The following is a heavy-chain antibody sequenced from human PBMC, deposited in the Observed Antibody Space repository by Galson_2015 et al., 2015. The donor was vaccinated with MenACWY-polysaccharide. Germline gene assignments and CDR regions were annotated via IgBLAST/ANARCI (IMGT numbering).Heavy chain of an antibody. CDR3: ARGGTVSHLDV. CDR1: GGTFHNYG. J-gene: IGHJ6*04. Sequence: SVKVSCKASGGTFHNYGITWVRQGPGQGLEWMGVSIPIFGSTNYAQNYQARVTLTADVSTNVAYMELSSLKSGDTAVYYCARGGTVSHLDVWGKGTTIIVSS. V-gene: IGHV1-69*13. CDR2: SIPIFGST. D-gene: IGHD5/OR15-5a*01.